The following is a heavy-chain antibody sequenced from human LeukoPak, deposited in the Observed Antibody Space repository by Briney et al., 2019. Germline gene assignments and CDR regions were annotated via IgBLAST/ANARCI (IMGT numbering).Heavy chain of an antibody. CDR3: ARDGGYYDFWSGYYTFDY. V-gene: IGHV1-69*05. Sequence: SVKVSCKASGGTFSSYAISWVRQAPGQGLEWMGGIIPIFGTANYAQKFQGRVTITTDESTSTAYMELSSLRSEDTAVYYCARDGGYYDFWSGYYTFDYWGQGTLVTVSS. CDR2: IIPIFGTA. D-gene: IGHD3-3*01. J-gene: IGHJ4*02. CDR1: GGTFSSYA.